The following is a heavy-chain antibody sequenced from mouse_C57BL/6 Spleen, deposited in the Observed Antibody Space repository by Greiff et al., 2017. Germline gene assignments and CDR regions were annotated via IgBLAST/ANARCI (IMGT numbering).Heavy chain of an antibody. V-gene: IGHV1-82*01. CDR3: AREGNYYGSWDY. D-gene: IGHD1-1*01. Sequence: VQLQQSGPELVKPGASVKISCKASGYAFSSSWMNWVKQRPGKGLEWIGRIYPGDGNTNYNGKFKGKAPLTAYKASSTAYMQLSSLTSEDSAVYFCAREGNYYGSWDYWGQGTTLTVSS. CDR1: GYAFSSSW. J-gene: IGHJ2*01. CDR2: IYPGDGNT.